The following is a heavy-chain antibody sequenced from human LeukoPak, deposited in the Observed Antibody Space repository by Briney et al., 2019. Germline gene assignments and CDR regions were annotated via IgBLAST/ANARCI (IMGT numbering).Heavy chain of an antibody. Sequence: SETLSLTCTVSGYSISSGYYWGWIRQPPGKGLEWIGSIYHSGSTYYNPSLKSRVTISVDTSKNQFSLKLSSVTAADTAVYYCASMYSSSSSYFDYWGQGTLVTVSS. CDR3: ASMYSSSSSYFDY. CDR2: IYHSGST. J-gene: IGHJ4*02. V-gene: IGHV4-38-2*02. CDR1: GYSISSGYY. D-gene: IGHD6-13*01.